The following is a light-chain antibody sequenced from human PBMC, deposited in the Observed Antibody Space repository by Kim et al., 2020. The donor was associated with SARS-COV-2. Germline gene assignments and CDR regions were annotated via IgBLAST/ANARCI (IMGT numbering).Light chain of an antibody. V-gene: IGKV1D-12*01. CDR3: QQASSFPYT. CDR2: AAS. CDR1: QIISGW. J-gene: IGKJ2*01. Sequence: SAAVGDGVTVTGRSRQIISGWLGWYQQKPGQAPKLLIYAASTLQSVVPSRFRGSGFGTDFTLTITSLQPEDFATYCCQQASSFPYTFGQGTKLEI.